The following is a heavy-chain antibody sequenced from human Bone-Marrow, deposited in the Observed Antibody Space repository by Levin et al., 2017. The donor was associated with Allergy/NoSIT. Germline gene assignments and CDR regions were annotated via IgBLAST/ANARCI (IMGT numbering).Heavy chain of an antibody. CDR3: ARSQGGLQLLPFDF. J-gene: IGHJ4*02. CDR1: GFSFSSYS. CDR2: IASAASHT. D-gene: IGHD1-1*01. Sequence: PGGSLRLSCVGSGFSFSSYSLSWVRQAPGKGLELVSSIASAASHTYYADSLKGRFTISRDNAKNSLFLQMDNLRPVDTALYYCARSQGGLQLLPFDFWGQGTLVTVSS. V-gene: IGHV3-21*01.